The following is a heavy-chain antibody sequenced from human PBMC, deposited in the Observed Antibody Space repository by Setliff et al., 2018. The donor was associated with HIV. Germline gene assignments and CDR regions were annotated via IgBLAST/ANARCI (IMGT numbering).Heavy chain of an antibody. CDR3: ARAGQQRAFDAFDI. V-gene: IGHV1-69*05. D-gene: IGHD6-13*01. J-gene: IGHJ3*02. Sequence: SVKVSCKASGGTFSSYGINWVRQAPGQGLEWMGGIIPIFGTANSAQKFQGRVTMTRDTSTSTVYMELSSLRSEDTAVYYCARAGQQRAFDAFDIWGQGTMVTVSS. CDR2: IIPIFGTA. CDR1: GGTFSSYG.